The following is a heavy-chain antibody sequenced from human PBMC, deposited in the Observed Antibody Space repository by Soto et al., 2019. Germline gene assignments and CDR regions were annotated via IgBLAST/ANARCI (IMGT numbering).Heavy chain of an antibody. J-gene: IGHJ5*02. Sequence: GGSLRLSCAASGFTFSSYWMHWVRQAPGKGLVWVSRINSDGSGTTYADSVKGRFTISRDNSKNTLYLQMNSLRAEDTAVYYCARDSPYYDILTGYSMMSWGQGTLVTVSS. V-gene: IGHV3-74*01. CDR2: INSDGSGT. D-gene: IGHD3-9*01. CDR1: GFTFSSYW. CDR3: ARDSPYYDILTGYSMMS.